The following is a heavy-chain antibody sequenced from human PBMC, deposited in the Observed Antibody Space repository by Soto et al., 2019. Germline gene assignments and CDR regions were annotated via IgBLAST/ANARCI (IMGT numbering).Heavy chain of an antibody. Sequence: SETLSLTCTVSGGSISSGGYYWSWIRQHPGKGLEWIGYIYYSGSTYYNPSLKSRVTISVDTSKNQFSLKLSSVTAADTAVYYCARDSEGGMDVWGQGTTVTVSS. J-gene: IGHJ6*02. V-gene: IGHV4-31*03. CDR1: GGSISSGGYY. CDR3: ARDSEGGMDV. CDR2: IYYSGST. D-gene: IGHD3-10*01.